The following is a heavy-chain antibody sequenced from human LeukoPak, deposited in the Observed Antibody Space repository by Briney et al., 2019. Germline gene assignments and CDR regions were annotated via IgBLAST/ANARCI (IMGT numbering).Heavy chain of an antibody. CDR2: INTDGSST. CDR1: GFTLSSYW. J-gene: IGHJ4*02. Sequence: PGGSLRLACAASGFTLSSYWMHWARQAPGKGLVWVSRINTDGSSTSYADSVKGRFTISRDNAKNSLYLQMNSLRAEDTAVYYCARGTIIAHWGQGTLVTVSS. D-gene: IGHD2-21*01. V-gene: IGHV3-74*01. CDR3: ARGTIIAH.